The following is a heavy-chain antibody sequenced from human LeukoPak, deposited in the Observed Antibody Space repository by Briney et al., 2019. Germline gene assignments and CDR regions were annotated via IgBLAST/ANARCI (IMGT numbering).Heavy chain of an antibody. D-gene: IGHD6-6*01. V-gene: IGHV3-11*01. CDR1: GFTFSDSY. CDR3: AREPYYYSSSP. Sequence: GGSLRLSCVASGFTFSDSYMTWIRQLPGKGLEWLSYISGSGATVHYADSVRGRFTVSRDNAKNSLYLQMNSLRAEDTAVYYCAREPYYYSSSPGGQGTLVTVSS. J-gene: IGHJ4*02. CDR2: ISGSGATV.